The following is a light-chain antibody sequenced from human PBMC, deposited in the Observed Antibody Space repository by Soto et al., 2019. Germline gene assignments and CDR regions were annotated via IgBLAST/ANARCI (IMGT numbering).Light chain of an antibody. CDR1: QGINKF. J-gene: IGKJ4*01. CDR3: QQYESFPLT. V-gene: IGKV1-16*01. CDR2: TAS. Sequence: DIQMTQSPCSLSASVGDSVTITCRASQGINKFLAWFQQKPGTAPKSLISTASRLQSGVPSRFSGSGSGTHFTLTINNLQPEDFAAYYCQQYESFPLTLGGGTRVEIK.